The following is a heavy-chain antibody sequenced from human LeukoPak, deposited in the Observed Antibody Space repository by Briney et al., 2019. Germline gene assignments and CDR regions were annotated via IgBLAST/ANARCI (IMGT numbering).Heavy chain of an antibody. V-gene: IGHV3-21*01. CDR2: ISSSSSYI. D-gene: IGHD6-13*01. Sequence: GGSLRLSCAASGFTFSSYSMNWVRQAPGKGLEWVSSISSSSSYIYYADSVKGRFTISRDNAKNSLYLQMNSLRAEDTAVYYCARDNGGSSWYGAFDIWGQGTMVTVSS. CDR1: GFTFSSYS. CDR3: ARDNGGSSWYGAFDI. J-gene: IGHJ3*02.